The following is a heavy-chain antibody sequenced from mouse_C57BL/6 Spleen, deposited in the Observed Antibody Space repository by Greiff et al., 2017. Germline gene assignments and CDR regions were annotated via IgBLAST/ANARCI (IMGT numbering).Heavy chain of an antibody. J-gene: IGHJ4*01. CDR1: GYAFSSSW. CDR3: AREGAVVADYYAMDY. D-gene: IGHD1-1*01. V-gene: IGHV1-82*01. CDR2: IYPGDGDT. Sequence: VQLQQSGPELVKPGASVKISCKASGYAFSSSWMNWVKQRPGKGLEWIGRIYPGDGDTNYNGKFKGKATLTADKSSSTAYMQLSSLTSEDSAVXFCAREGAVVADYYAMDYWGQGTSVTVSS.